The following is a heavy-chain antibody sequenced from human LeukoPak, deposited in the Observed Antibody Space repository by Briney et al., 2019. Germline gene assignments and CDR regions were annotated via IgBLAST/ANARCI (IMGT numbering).Heavy chain of an antibody. D-gene: IGHD6-13*01. J-gene: IGHJ5*02. CDR2: IYYSGST. V-gene: IGHV4-39*01. CDR3: ARIRQQLVSRPFDP. Sequence: PSETLSLTCTVSGGSISSSSYYWGWIRQPPGKGLEWIGSIYYSGSTYYNPSLKSRVTISVDTSKNQFSLKPSSVTAADTAVYYCARIRQQLVSRPFDPWGQGTLVTVSS. CDR1: GGSISSSSYY.